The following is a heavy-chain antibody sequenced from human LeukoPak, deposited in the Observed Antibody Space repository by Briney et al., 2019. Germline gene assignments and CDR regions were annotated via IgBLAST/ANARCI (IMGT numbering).Heavy chain of an antibody. J-gene: IGHJ4*02. CDR2: IYTSGST. V-gene: IGHV4-4*07. D-gene: IGHD3-3*01. CDR3: ARRGPYDFWSGYSKGTLDY. CDR1: DGSISSYY. Sequence: PSETLSLTCTVSDGSISSYYWSWIRQPAGKGLVWIGRIYTSGSTKYNPSLKSRVSMSVDVSRNQFSLKLSSVTAADTAVYYCARRGPYDFWSGYSKGTLDYWGQGTLVTVSS.